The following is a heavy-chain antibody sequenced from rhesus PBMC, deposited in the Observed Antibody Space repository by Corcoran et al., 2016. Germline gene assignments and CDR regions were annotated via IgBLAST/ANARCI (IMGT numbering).Heavy chain of an antibody. J-gene: IGHJ4*01. D-gene: IGHD1-1*01. CDR3: TRGGYGTLSDF. CDR2: IADTGNT. V-gene: IGHV4-127*01. CDR1: GYSLQSNHGL. Sequence: QVQLQESGPGLVKPSETLFLTCTVSGYSLQSNHGLSWFRQSPGKGLEWIGYIADTGNTDSNPSLKSRVTISRDPSRNQFSLKLISVTAADTAIYYCTRGGYGTLSDFWGQGLLVTVSS.